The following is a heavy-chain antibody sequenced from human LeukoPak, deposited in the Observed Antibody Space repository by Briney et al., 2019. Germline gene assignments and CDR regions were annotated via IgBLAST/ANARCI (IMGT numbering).Heavy chain of an antibody. CDR3: ARRVAGRFDP. CDR1: GGSFSGYY. Sequence: SETLSLTCAVYGGSFSGYYWSWIRQPPGKGLEWIGEINHSGSTSYNPSLKSRVTISVDTSKNQFSLKLSSVTAADTAVYYCARRVAGRFDPWGQGTLVTVSS. J-gene: IGHJ5*02. CDR2: INHSGST. D-gene: IGHD6-13*01. V-gene: IGHV4-34*01.